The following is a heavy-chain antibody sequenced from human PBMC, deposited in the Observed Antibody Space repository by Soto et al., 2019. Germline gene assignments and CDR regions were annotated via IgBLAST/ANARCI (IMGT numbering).Heavy chain of an antibody. CDR1: GFNFIRKY. CDR3: ARGLYDSGSFYFDF. Sequence: EVQLVESGGGLIQPGGSLRLSCAASGFNFIRKYMIWVRQAPGKGLEWVSILYSGGTTYYAESVKGRFTIYRDTSENTRYLQMNSLRAEDTAVYYCARGLYDSGSFYFDFWGQGNLVSVSS. CDR2: LYSGGTT. V-gene: IGHV3-53*01. J-gene: IGHJ4*02. D-gene: IGHD3-10*01.